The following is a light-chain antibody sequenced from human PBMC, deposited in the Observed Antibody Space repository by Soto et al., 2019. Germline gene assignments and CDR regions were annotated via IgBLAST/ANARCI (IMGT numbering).Light chain of an antibody. J-gene: IGKJ5*01. CDR1: HGISSY. Sequence: DIQLTQSPSFLSASVGDRVTITCRASHGISSYLAWYQQKPGNAPKLLIYTASTLQSGVPSRFSGSRSGTDFTLTISTLQPEDFATYYCQHLNSFPSITFGQGTRLEIK. CDR3: QHLNSFPSIT. CDR2: TAS. V-gene: IGKV1-9*01.